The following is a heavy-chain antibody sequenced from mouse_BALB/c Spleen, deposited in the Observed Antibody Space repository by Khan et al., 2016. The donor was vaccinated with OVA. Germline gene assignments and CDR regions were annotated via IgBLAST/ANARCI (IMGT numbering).Heavy chain of an antibody. CDR1: GYTFTNYG. CDR2: INSNTGEA. D-gene: IGHD3-3*01. J-gene: IGHJ4*01. Sequence: QIQLVQSGPELKKPGETVKISCKASGYTFTNYGMNWVKQAPGKGLKWMGWINSNTGEATYADDFKGRFAFSLETFASTAYLQIKNLKNEDTATYFCGRGGRRAMDYWGQGTSVTVSS. CDR3: GRGGRRAMDY. V-gene: IGHV9-3-1*01.